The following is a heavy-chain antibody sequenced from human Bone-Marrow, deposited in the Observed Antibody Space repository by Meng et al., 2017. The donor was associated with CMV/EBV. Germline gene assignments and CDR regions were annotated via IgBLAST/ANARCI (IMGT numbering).Heavy chain of an antibody. CDR2: INQSGST. V-gene: IGHV4-34*01. Sequence: SETLSLTCAVYGGSFSGYYWSWIRQPPGKGLEWIGEINQSGSTNYNPSLKSRVTISVDTSKNQFSLKLSSVTAADTAVYYCATTVAGDYFDYWGQGTLVTVSS. D-gene: IGHD6-19*01. CDR1: GGSFSGYY. J-gene: IGHJ4*02. CDR3: ATTVAGDYFDY.